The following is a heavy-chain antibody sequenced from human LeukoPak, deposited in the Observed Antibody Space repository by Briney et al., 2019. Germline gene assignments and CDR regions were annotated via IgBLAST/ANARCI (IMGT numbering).Heavy chain of an antibody. CDR3: ASHYYDSSGYYPDAFDI. J-gene: IGHJ3*02. CDR2: IYSGGST. Sequence: GGSLRLSCAASGFTFSSYWMSWVRQAPGKGLEWVSVIYSGGSTYYADSVKGRFTISRHNSKNTLYLQMNSLRAEDTAVYYCASHYYDSSGYYPDAFDIWGQGTMVTVSS. V-gene: IGHV3-53*04. CDR1: GFTFSSYW. D-gene: IGHD3-22*01.